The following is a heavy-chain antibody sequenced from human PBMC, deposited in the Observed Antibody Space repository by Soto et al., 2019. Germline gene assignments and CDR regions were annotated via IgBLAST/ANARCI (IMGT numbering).Heavy chain of an antibody. D-gene: IGHD6-13*01. V-gene: IGHV5-51*01. CDR1: GYSFSNYC. CDR3: ARRHSLYSNPVPSDYFDF. CDR2: VYPGDSDT. J-gene: IGHJ4*02. Sequence: PGESLKISCHGSGYSFSNYCIAWVLQMPGKGLEWMGIVYPGDSDTTYSPSFQGQVTISADKSISTAYLQWSSLKASDTAIYYCARRHSLYSNPVPSDYFDFWGQGTLVTVSS.